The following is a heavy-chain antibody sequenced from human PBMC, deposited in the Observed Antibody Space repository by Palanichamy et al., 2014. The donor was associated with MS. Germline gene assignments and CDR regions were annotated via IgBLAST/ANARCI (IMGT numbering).Heavy chain of an antibody. D-gene: IGHD3-22*01. CDR3: AVTYHFDSSGYSEDAFDI. J-gene: IGHJ3*02. Sequence: QVQLVESGGGVVQPGRSLRLSCAASGFTFSSYGMHWVRQAPGKGLEWVAVISDDGSNKYYADSVKGRFTISRDNSKNTLYLQMNDLRAEDTAVFYCAVTYHFDSSGYSEDAFDIWGQGTMVTVSS. CDR2: ISDDGSNK. V-gene: IGHV3-30*03. CDR1: GFTFSSYG.